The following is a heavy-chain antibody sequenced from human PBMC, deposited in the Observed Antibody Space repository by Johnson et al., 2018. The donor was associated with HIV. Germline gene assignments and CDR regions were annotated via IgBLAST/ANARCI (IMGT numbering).Heavy chain of an antibody. CDR3: GRGSGVGAFDI. CDR2: ISSSGSTI. J-gene: IGHJ3*02. CDR1: GFTVSSNY. V-gene: IGHV3-11*04. Sequence: QVQLVESGGGVIQPGGSLRLSCAASGFTVSSNYMSWVRQAPGTGLEWISYISSSGSTIYDADSVKGRFTSSRNNSKNSLYLQMSSLRVEDTAVNYCGRGSGVGAFDIWGQGTMVTVSS. D-gene: IGHD7-27*01.